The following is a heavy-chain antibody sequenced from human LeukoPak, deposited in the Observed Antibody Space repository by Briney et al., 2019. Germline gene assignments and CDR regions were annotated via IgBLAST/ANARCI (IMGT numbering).Heavy chain of an antibody. V-gene: IGHV3-23*01. CDR1: GFTFSSYA. CDR3: ARGNVIMAATIEDY. D-gene: IGHD5-12*01. CDR2: ITGSGGYT. Sequence: PGGSLRLSCAASGFTFSSYAVSWVRQAPGKGLEWVSAITGSGGYTYYADSVKGRFTISRDNSRNTLYLQMSSLRADDTGLYYCARGNVIMAATIEDYWGQGTLVTVSS. J-gene: IGHJ4*02.